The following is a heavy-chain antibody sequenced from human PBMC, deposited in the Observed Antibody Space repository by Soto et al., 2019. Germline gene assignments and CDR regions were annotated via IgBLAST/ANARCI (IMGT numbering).Heavy chain of an antibody. CDR3: TREQSDDNYFDP. CDR1: GGSISSGDYY. Sequence: PSETLSLTCTVSGGSISSGDYYWSWIRQPPGKGLEWIGYIYYSGGTNYNPSLKSRVTISLDKSKSQFSLRLISVTAADTAVYYCTREQSDDNYFDPWGQGTLVTVSS. V-gene: IGHV4-61*08. CDR2: IYYSGGT. J-gene: IGHJ5*02. D-gene: IGHD6-19*01.